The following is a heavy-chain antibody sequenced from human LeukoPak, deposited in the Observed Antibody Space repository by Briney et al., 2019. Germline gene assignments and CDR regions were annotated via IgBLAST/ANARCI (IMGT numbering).Heavy chain of an antibody. V-gene: IGHV4-39*01. CDR2: IYYSGST. Sequence: SETLSLTCTVSGGSISSSRYHWGWIRQPPGKGLEWIGSIYYSGSTYYNPSLKSRVTISVDTSKNQFSLKLSSVTAADTAVYYCARHDPHGDFDYWGQGTLVTVSS. CDR1: GGSISSSRYH. D-gene: IGHD3-10*01. CDR3: ARHDPHGDFDY. J-gene: IGHJ4*02.